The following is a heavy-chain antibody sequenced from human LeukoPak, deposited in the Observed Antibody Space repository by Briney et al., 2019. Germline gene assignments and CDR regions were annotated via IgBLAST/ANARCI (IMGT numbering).Heavy chain of an antibody. D-gene: IGHD1-14*01. Sequence: GGSLRLSCAASGFTFSTYGMYWVRQAPGKGLDWVAVIWYDGSNKYYADSVKGRFTISRDNSKNTLYLQMNSLRAEDTAVYYRAKDSNPAGYYYMDVWGKGTTVTVSS. J-gene: IGHJ6*03. CDR3: AKDSNPAGYYYMDV. CDR1: GFTFSTYG. V-gene: IGHV3-33*06. CDR2: IWYDGSNK.